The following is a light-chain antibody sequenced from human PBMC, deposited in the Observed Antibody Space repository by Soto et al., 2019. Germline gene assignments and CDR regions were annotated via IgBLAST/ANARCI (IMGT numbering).Light chain of an antibody. Sequence: DIQMTQSPSTLSASVGDRVTITCRASQSISSWLAWYQQKPGKAPKLLIYKASSLESRVPSRFSGSGSGTEFTLTISSLQHDDFATYYCQQYNSYPWTFGQGTKVDIK. CDR2: KAS. CDR3: QQYNSYPWT. CDR1: QSISSW. V-gene: IGKV1-5*03. J-gene: IGKJ1*01.